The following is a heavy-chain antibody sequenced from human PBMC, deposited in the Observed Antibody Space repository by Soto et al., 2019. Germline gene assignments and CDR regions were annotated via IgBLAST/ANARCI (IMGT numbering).Heavy chain of an antibody. J-gene: IGHJ4*01. CDR3: VNGNQLLRYYLKF. D-gene: IGHD2-15*01. CDR1: GFTFRNYA. Sequence: PGGPLRLSCSVSGFTFRNYAMHLVRQALGKGLEYVSCIPCHGDGKSHADSVKDRFTISRDNSKNTMFRHMSGLRGEDTAIYYGVNGNQLLRYYLKFWGPGTLVTVSS. CDR2: IPCHGDGK. V-gene: IGHV3-64D*06.